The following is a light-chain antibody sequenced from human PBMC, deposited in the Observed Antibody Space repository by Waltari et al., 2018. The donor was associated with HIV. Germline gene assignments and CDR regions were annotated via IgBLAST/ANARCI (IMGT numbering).Light chain of an antibody. J-gene: IGLJ1*01. CDR3: VGWDASLSAYV. V-gene: IGLV1-47*01. CDR2: KNI. CDR1: SSNIGNDN. Sequence: TISCSGSSSNIGNDNVYWYQQLPGTTPKLLIYKNIQRPSGVPDRFAGSKSGTSAYLAISGLRSEDEADYYCVGWDASLSAYVFGAGTKVTVL.